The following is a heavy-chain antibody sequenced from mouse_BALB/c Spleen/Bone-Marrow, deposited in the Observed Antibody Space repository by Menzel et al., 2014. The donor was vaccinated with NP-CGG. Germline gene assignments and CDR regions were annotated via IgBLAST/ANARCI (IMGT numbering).Heavy chain of an antibody. J-gene: IGHJ3*02. CDR1: GFAFSSYD. V-gene: IGHV5-12-1*01. D-gene: IGHD1-1*01. Sequence: EVKLMESGGDLVKPGGSLKLSCAASGFAFSSYDMSWVRQTPEKRLEWVAYISSGGGSTYYADTVKGRFTISRDNAKNTLYLQMSSLKSEDTAMYYCARQILRGFGYWGQGTPVTVSA. CDR3: ARQILRGFGY. CDR2: ISSGGGST.